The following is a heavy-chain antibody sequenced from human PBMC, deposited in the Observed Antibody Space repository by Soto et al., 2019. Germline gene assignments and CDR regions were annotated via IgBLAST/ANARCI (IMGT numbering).Heavy chain of an antibody. D-gene: IGHD2-8*01. J-gene: IGHJ4*02. CDR3: ARLARYCTNGVCYTFYFDY. CDR2: FYYGGST. CDR1: GGSISSSSYY. Sequence: QLQLQESGPGLVKPSETLSLTCAVSGGSISSSSYYWGWIRQPPGKGLGRIGNFYYGGSTSYNPSLHSRVTLSVDTSKKQVSLTLSSVTAADTAVYYCARLARYCTNGVCYTFYFDYWGQGTLVTVSS. V-gene: IGHV4-39*01.